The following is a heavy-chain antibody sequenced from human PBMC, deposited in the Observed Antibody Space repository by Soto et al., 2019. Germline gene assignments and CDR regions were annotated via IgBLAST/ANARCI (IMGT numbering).Heavy chain of an antibody. CDR1: GFIFSSYA. CDR3: AKGYGEGWFDP. CDR2: ISGSGTIT. Sequence: EVQLLESGGGLVQPGGSLRLSCAASGFIFSSYAMTWVRQAPGKGPEWVSSISGSGTITYNHDSVKGRFTISRDNSRNTLYLQMNSLRAEDTAVYYCAKGYGEGWFDPWGQGTLVTVSS. D-gene: IGHD4-17*01. V-gene: IGHV3-23*01. J-gene: IGHJ5*02.